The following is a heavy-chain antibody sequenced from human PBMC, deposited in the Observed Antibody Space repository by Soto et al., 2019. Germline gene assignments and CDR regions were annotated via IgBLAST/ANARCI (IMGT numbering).Heavy chain of an antibody. J-gene: IGHJ3*02. CDR2: IRSKANSYAT. CDR1: GFTFSGSA. V-gene: IGHV3-73*01. CDR3: TRRAIRAFDI. Sequence: PGGSLRLSCAASGFTFSGSAMHWVRQASGKGLEWVGRIRSKANSYATAYAASVKGRFTISRDDSKNTAYLQMNSLKTEDTAVYYCTRRAIRAFDIWGQGTMVTVS.